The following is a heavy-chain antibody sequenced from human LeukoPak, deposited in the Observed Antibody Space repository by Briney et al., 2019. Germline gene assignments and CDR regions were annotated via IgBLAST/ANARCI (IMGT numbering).Heavy chain of an antibody. CDR2: IYYSGST. Sequence: SQTLSLTCTVSGGSLSSGDYYWGWIRQPPGKGLEWIGFIYYSGSTYSNPSLKSRVTISVDTSKNQFSLKVSSVTAADTAVYYCATALGAVDYWGQGTLVTVAS. V-gene: IGHV4-30-4*01. CDR1: GGSLSSGDYY. D-gene: IGHD1-26*01. CDR3: ATALGAVDY. J-gene: IGHJ4*02.